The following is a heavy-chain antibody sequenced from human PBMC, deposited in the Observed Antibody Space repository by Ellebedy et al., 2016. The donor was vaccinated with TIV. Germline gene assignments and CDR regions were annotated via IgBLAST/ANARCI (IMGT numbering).Heavy chain of an antibody. V-gene: IGHV1-3*01. CDR2: ISGGNDNR. CDR1: GYAFINYA. CDR3: TRQMTAIGGGFDP. D-gene: IGHD5-18*01. Sequence: AASVKVSCKASGYAFINYAIHWVRQAPGQRPEWMGWISGGNDNRKYLEKLQGRVTMTKDTSASTAYMELSSLRSEETAVYYYTRQMTAIGGGFDPWGQGTLVTVSS. J-gene: IGHJ5*02.